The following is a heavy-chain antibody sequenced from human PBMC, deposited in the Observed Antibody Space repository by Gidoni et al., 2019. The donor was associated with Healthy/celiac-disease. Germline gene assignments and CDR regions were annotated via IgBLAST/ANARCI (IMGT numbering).Heavy chain of an antibody. J-gene: IGHJ6*03. CDR2: ISSSSSYI. D-gene: IGHD5-18*01. Sequence: EVQLVESGGGLVKPGGSLRLSCAASGFTFSSYSMNWVRQAPGKGLEWVSSISSSSSYIYYADSVKGRFTISRDNAKNSLYLQMNSLRAEDTAVYYCARDTGYRKGGVYYYYYYMDVWGKGTTVTVSS. CDR1: GFTFSSYS. V-gene: IGHV3-21*01. CDR3: ARDTGYRKGGVYYYYYYMDV.